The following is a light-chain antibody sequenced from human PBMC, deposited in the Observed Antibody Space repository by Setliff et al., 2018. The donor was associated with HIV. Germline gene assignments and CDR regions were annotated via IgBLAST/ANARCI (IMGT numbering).Light chain of an antibody. Sequence: QSALTQPASVSGSPGQVITVSCTGTRSDVGAYNSVSWFQQHPGKAPKLIIFDVSSRPSGVSNRFFGSKFGNTASLTISGLQIEDEADYYCDSYTNRGIYVFGTGTKVTV. CDR2: DVS. CDR1: RSDVGAYNS. J-gene: IGLJ1*01. CDR3: DSYTNRGIYV. V-gene: IGLV2-14*03.